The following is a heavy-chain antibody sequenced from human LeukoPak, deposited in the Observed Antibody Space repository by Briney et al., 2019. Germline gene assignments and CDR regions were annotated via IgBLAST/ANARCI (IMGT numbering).Heavy chain of an antibody. Sequence: ASVKVSCKASGYTFTGYYMHWVRQAPGQGLEYMGRINPISGGTVYAQKFQGRVTMTRDTSITTAYMELTRLTSDDTAVYYCARYCSSTSCYPDYWGQGTLVTVSS. CDR1: GYTFTGYY. J-gene: IGHJ4*02. V-gene: IGHV1-2*06. D-gene: IGHD2-2*01. CDR2: INPISGGT. CDR3: ARYCSSTSCYPDY.